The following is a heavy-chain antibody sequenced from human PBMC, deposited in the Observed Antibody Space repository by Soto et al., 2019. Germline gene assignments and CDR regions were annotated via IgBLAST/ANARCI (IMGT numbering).Heavy chain of an antibody. CDR3: ARWGPNGVVVAGQSDPI. Sequence: QVQIQQWSAGLLKPSETLSLTCAVYGGSFSTYYWSWIRQPPGKGLKWIGEINHSGSTNYNPSLKSRVSISVDTPKNQFSLRLTAVTAADTAVYYCARWGPNGVVVAGQSDPIWGQGTMVTVSS. CDR2: INHSGST. D-gene: IGHD2-15*01. CDR1: GGSFSTYY. V-gene: IGHV4-34*01. J-gene: IGHJ3*02.